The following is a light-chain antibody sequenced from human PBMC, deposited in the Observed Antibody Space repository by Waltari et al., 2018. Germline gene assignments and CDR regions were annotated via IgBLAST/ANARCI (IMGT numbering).Light chain of an antibody. Sequence: DIVMTQSPDSLAVSLGGRATVNCKSIQTVLYSSNKKNYLAWYQQNPVQPPKLLIYWAPTRESGVPDRFSGSGSGTDFTLTISSLQAEDVAVYYCQQYYSTPLTFGGGTKVEIK. CDR3: QQYYSTPLT. J-gene: IGKJ4*01. CDR2: WAP. CDR1: QTVLYSSNKKNY. V-gene: IGKV4-1*01.